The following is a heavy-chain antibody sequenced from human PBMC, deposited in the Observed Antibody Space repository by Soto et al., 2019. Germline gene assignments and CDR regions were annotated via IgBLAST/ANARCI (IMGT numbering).Heavy chain of an antibody. J-gene: IGHJ4*02. CDR1: GGTLSTYA. D-gene: IGHD2-15*01. CDR3: ASAIAGGYCSGGSCYRGDN. V-gene: IGHV1-69*01. Sequence: QVQLAQSGAEVKQAGSSVKVSCKASGGTLSTYAITWVRQAPGQGLEWMGGIIPLFGTTNYAQKFQGRVTITADESTSTAYMELDSLTSEDTAMYYCASAIAGGYCSGGSCYRGDNWGQGTLVTVSS. CDR2: IIPLFGTT.